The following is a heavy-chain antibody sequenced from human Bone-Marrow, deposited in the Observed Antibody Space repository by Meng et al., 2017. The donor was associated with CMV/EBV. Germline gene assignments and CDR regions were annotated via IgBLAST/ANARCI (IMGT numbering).Heavy chain of an antibody. CDR2: IRYDGSNK. V-gene: IGHV3-30*02. J-gene: IGHJ1*01. CDR1: GFTFSSYG. D-gene: IGHD1-1*01. Sequence: GESLKISCAASGFTFSSYGMHWVRQAPGKGLEWVAFIRYDGSNKYYADSVKGRFTISRDNSKNTLYLQMNSLRAEDTAVYYCATGTAGQEYFQHWGQGTRVTVSS. CDR3: ATGTAGQEYFQH.